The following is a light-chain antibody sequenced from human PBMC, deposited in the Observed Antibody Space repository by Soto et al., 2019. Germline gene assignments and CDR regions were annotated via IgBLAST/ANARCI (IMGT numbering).Light chain of an antibody. CDR2: EVS. J-gene: IGLJ1*01. CDR3: CSYAGSSTYV. Sequence: QSALTQPASVSGSPGQSITISCTGTSSDVGTYHLVSWYQQHPGKAPKLMIYEVSKRPSGVSNRFSGSKSGNTASLTISGLQAGDEADYYCCSYAGSSTYVFGIGTKLTVL. CDR1: SSDVGTYHL. V-gene: IGLV2-23*02.